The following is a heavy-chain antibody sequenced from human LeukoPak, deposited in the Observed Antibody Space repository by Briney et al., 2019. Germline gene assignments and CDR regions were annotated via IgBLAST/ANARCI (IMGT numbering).Heavy chain of an antibody. CDR1: GFTFSSYT. CDR2: ISNDGSNK. V-gene: IGHV3-30*04. CDR3: ARAYRYYYYMDV. Sequence: GGSLRLSCAASGFTFSSYTMHWVRQAPGKGLEWVAVISNDGSNKYYADSVKGRFTISRDNTKNTLYLQMNSLRAEDTAVYYCARAYRYYYYMDVWGKGTTVTVSS. J-gene: IGHJ6*03.